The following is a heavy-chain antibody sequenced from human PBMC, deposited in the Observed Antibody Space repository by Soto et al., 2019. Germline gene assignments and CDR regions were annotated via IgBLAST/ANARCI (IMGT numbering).Heavy chain of an antibody. V-gene: IGHV3-21*01. CDR3: ARVDGYTYPNDY. Sequence: PGGSLRLSCAASEFTFSTYAMTWVRQAPGRGLQWVATISDSGDITYYADSLKGRFTISRDNAKNSLYLQMHSLSAEDTAFYYCARVDGYTYPNDYWGQGTLVTVSS. J-gene: IGHJ4*02. CDR1: EFTFSTYA. CDR2: ISDSGDIT. D-gene: IGHD5-12*01.